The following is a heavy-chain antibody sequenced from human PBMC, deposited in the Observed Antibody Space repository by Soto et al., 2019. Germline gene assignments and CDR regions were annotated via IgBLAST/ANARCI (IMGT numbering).Heavy chain of an antibody. CDR3: AGGTIAAVAGPAYNWFDP. Sequence: SVKVSCKASGGTFRSYAISWVRQAPGQGLEWMGGIIPIFGTANYAQKFQGRVTITADESTSTAYMELSSLRSEDTAVYYCAGGTIAAVAGPAYNWFDPWGQGTLVTVSS. V-gene: IGHV1-69*13. J-gene: IGHJ5*02. CDR1: GGTFRSYA. CDR2: IIPIFGTA. D-gene: IGHD6-19*01.